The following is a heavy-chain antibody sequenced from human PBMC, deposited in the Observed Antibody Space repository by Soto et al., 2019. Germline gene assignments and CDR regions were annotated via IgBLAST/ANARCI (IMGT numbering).Heavy chain of an antibody. D-gene: IGHD6-19*01. J-gene: IGHJ4*02. CDR1: GYTFTSYC. Sequence: ASVKVSCKASGYTFTSYCIRWVRQAPGQGLEWMGWISAYNGNTNYAQKLQGRVTMTTDTSTSIAYMEMRSLRSDDTAVYYCARDYPAGENSSGGNFDYWGQGTLVTVSS. CDR3: ARDYPAGENSSGGNFDY. CDR2: ISAYNGNT. V-gene: IGHV1-18*01.